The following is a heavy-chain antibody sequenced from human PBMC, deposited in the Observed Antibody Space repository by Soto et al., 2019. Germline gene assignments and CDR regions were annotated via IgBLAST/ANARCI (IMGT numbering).Heavy chain of an antibody. CDR2: IYYSGST. CDR1: GGSISSYY. CDR3: ARGPAYDYFDY. Sequence: QVQLQESGPGLVKPSETLSLTCTFSGGSISSYYWSWIRQPPGKGLEWIGYIYYSGSTNYNPSLKSRVTISVDTSKNQFSLKLSSVTAADTAVYYCARGPAYDYFDYWGQGTLVTVSS. D-gene: IGHD5-12*01. J-gene: IGHJ4*02. V-gene: IGHV4-59*01.